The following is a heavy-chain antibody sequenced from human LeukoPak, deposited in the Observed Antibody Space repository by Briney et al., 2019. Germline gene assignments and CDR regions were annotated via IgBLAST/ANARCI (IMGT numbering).Heavy chain of an antibody. D-gene: IGHD3-22*01. J-gene: IGHJ6*02. CDR1: GFTLSSYW. CDR3: ARCDSSGDFYYYYGMDV. V-gene: IGHV3-7*01. CDR2: IKQDGSEK. Sequence: GGSLRLSCAASGFTLSSYWMSWVRQAPGKGLEWVANIKQDGSEKYYVDSVKGRFTISRDNAKNSLYLQMNSLRAEDTAVYYCARCDSSGDFYYYYGMDVWGQGTTVTVSS.